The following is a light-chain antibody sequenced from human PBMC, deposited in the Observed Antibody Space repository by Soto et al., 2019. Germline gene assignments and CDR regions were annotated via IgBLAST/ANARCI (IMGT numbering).Light chain of an antibody. J-gene: IGLJ1*01. CDR2: GNN. CDR3: QSYDSSLNSYV. Sequence: QSVLTQPPSVSGAPGQRVTISCTGSSSNIGAGYDVHWYQQLPGTAPKLLTYGNNDRPSGVPDRFSGSKSGTSASLAITGLQAEDEADYYCQSYDSSLNSYVFGTGTKLTVL. CDR1: SSNIGAGYD. V-gene: IGLV1-40*01.